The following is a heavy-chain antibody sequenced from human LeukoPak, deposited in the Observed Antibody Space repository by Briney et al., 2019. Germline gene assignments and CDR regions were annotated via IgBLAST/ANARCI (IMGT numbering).Heavy chain of an antibody. J-gene: IGHJ4*02. CDR1: GGSFSGYC. CDR3: ARGLRFPYCSSTSCYGFDY. Sequence: SETLSLTCAVYGGSFSGYCWSWIRQPPGKGLEWIGEINHSGSTNYNPSLKSRVTISVDTSKNQFSLKLSSVTAADTAVYYCARGLRFPYCSSTSCYGFDYWGQGTLVTVSS. D-gene: IGHD2-2*01. V-gene: IGHV4-34*01. CDR2: INHSGST.